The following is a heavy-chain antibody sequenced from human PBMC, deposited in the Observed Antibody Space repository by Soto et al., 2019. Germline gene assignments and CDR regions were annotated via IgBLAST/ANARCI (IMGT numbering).Heavy chain of an antibody. Sequence: EVQLVESGGGLVKPGGSLRLSCAAYGFMFSSYSMNWVRQAPGKGLEWVSFISSSSSSIKYADSVKGRFTISRDNAKNSLYLQMNSLRAEDTAVYYCVRDLSYDSSGWGQGTLVTVSS. CDR1: GFMFSSYS. J-gene: IGHJ4*02. D-gene: IGHD3-22*01. V-gene: IGHV3-21*01. CDR3: VRDLSYDSSG. CDR2: ISSSSSSI.